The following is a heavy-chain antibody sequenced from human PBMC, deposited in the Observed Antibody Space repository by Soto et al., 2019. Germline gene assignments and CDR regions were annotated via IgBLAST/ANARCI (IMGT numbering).Heavy chain of an antibody. CDR3: ASLADSYGGDFDY. J-gene: IGHJ4*02. CDR2: IYYSGST. D-gene: IGHD2-21*01. Sequence: QVQLQESGPGLVKPSETLSLTCTVSGGSISSYYWSWIRQPPGKGLEWIGYIYYSGSTNYNPSLKSRVTISVDTSTNHFSLKLSSVTAADTDVYYCASLADSYGGDFDYWGQGTLVTVSS. V-gene: IGHV4-59*01. CDR1: GGSISSYY.